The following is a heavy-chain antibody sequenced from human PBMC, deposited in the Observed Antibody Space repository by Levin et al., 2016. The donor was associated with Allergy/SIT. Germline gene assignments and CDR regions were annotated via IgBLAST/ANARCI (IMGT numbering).Heavy chain of an antibody. CDR2: ISYDGTDK. V-gene: IGHV3-30-3*01. CDR3: ARDAHDIVMVVAATLVY. J-gene: IGHJ4*02. Sequence: WIRQPPGKGLEWVAVISYDGTDKYYADSVKGRFTISRDNSKNTLYLQMNSLRAEDTAVYYCARDAHDIVMVVAATLVYWGQGTLVTVSS. D-gene: IGHD2-15*01.